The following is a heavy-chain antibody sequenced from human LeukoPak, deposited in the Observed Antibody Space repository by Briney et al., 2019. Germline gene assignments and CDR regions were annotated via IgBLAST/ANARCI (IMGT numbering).Heavy chain of an antibody. D-gene: IGHD1-26*01. CDR2: IKQDGSEK. Sequence: GGSLRLSCAASGFTFSSYWMSWVRQAPGKGLEWVANIKQDGSEKYYVDSVKGRFTISRDNAKNSLYLQMNSLRAEDTAVYYCARDRSGSYVLAWFDPWGQGTQVTVSS. J-gene: IGHJ5*02. V-gene: IGHV3-7*01. CDR1: GFTFSSYW. CDR3: ARDRSGSYVLAWFDP.